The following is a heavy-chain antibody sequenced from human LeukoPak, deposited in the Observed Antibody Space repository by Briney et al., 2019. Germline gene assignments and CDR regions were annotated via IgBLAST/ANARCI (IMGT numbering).Heavy chain of an antibody. Sequence: PGGSLRLSCAASGFTFSTHEMNWVRQAPGKGLEWVSYITRSGTTIYYADSVKGRFTISRDNAKNSLHLQMNSLRDEDTAVYYCARGGNIGYDYNAFDIWGQGAMVTVSS. CDR2: ITRSGTTI. D-gene: IGHD3-22*01. CDR3: ARGGNIGYDYNAFDI. J-gene: IGHJ3*02. V-gene: IGHV3-48*03. CDR1: GFTFSTHE.